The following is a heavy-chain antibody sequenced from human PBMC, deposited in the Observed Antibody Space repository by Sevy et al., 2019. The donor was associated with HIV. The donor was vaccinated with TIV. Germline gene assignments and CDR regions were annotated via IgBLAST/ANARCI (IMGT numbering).Heavy chain of an antibody. D-gene: IGHD4-17*01. CDR1: GFRLSNHG. CDR3: ARDPRIYGDYLLAYFDY. J-gene: IGHJ4*02. V-gene: IGHV3-30*03. CDR2: VTYDGSNQ. Sequence: GGSLRLSCAASGFRLSNHGMHWVRQAPGKGLEWLALVTYDGSNQYYADSVKGRFIGSRDNSKNTVFLQMDSLRAEDTAVYYCARDPRIYGDYLLAYFDYWGQGTLVTVSS.